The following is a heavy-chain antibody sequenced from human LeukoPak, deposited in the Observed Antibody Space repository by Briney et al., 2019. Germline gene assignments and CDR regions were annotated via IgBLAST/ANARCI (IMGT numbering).Heavy chain of an antibody. D-gene: IGHD2-2*01. V-gene: IGHV1-18*01. J-gene: IGHJ6*02. CDR3: ARGMICSSTSCYPSNYYGMDV. CDR2: ISIYNGKT. Sequence: ASVKVSCKASGYTFTSYGITWVRQAPGQGLEWMGWISIYNGKTNYAQKLRGRVTMTADTSTSTAFMELRSLRSDDTAVYYCARGMICSSTSCYPSNYYGMDVWGQGTTVTVSS. CDR1: GYTFTSYG.